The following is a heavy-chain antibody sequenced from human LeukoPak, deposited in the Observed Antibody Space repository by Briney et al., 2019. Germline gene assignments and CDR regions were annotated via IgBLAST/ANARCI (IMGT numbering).Heavy chain of an antibody. CDR1: GYTFTIYA. CDR2: INTNTGNP. CDR3: ARDGDSSSSVWFDP. D-gene: IGHD6-6*01. V-gene: IGHV7-4-1*02. Sequence: ASVKVSSKASGYTFTIYAMNGVRQAPGQGLEWMGWINTNTGNPMYAQGFTGRFVFSLDTSVSTAYLQISSLKAEDTAVYYCARDGDSSSSVWFDPWGQGTLVTVSS. J-gene: IGHJ5*02.